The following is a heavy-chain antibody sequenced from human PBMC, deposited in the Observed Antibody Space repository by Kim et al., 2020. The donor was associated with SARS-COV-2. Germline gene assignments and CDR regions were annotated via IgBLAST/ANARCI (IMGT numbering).Heavy chain of an antibody. Sequence: GGSLRLSCAASGFTFSSYAMHWVRQAPGKGLEWVAVISYDGSNKYYADSVKGRFTISRDNSKNTLYLQMNSLRAEDTAVYYCARGTGGYSRAFDIWGQGTMVTVSS. V-gene: IGHV3-30-3*01. J-gene: IGHJ3*02. CDR2: ISYDGSNK. CDR3: ARGTGGYSRAFDI. CDR1: GFTFSSYA. D-gene: IGHD2-8*02.